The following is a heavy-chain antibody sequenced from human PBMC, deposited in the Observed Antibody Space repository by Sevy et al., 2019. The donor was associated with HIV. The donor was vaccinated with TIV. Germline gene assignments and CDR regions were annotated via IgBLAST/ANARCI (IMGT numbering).Heavy chain of an antibody. J-gene: IGHJ6*02. D-gene: IGHD3-22*01. V-gene: IGHV3-11*01. Sequence: GGSLRLSCAASGITFSDHYMSWIRQAPGKGLEWVAYITNCGTTKYYADSVKGRFTISRDNARNSLYLQMNSLTADDAAVYYCVRDSPYTSDDHWYFGIDVWGQGTTVTVSS. CDR1: GITFSDHY. CDR2: ITNCGTTK. CDR3: VRDSPYTSDDHWYFGIDV.